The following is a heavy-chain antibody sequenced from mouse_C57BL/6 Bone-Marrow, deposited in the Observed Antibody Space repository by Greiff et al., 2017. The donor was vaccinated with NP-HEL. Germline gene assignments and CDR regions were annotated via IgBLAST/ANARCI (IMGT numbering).Heavy chain of an antibody. CDR1: GYTFTDYN. CDR3: AKAPYAMDY. Sequence: VQLKESGPELVKPGASVKIPCKASGYTFTDYNMDWVKQSHGKSLEWIGDINPNNGGTIYNQKFKGKATLTVDKSSSTAYMELRRVTSEDTADYYCAKAPYAMDYWGQGTSVTVSS. V-gene: IGHV1-18*01. J-gene: IGHJ4*01. CDR2: INPNNGGT.